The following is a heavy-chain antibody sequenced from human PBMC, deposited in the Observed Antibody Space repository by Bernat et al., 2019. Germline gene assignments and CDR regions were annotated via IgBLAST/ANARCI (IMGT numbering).Heavy chain of an antibody. J-gene: IGHJ6*02. CDR1: GFTFSSYA. Sequence: QVQLVESGGGVVQPGRSLRLSCAASGFTFSSYAMHWVRQAPGKGLEWVAGISYDGSNKYYAGSVKGRFTISRDNSKNTLYLQMNSLRAEDTAVYYCARDRGAAGTGYGMDVWGQGTTVTVSS. CDR2: ISYDGSNK. V-gene: IGHV3-30-3*01. CDR3: ARDRGAAGTGYGMDV. D-gene: IGHD6-13*01.